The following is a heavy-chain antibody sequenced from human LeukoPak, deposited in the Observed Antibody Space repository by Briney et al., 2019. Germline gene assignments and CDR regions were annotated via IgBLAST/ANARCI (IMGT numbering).Heavy chain of an antibody. CDR2: INSDGSST. CDR1: GFTFSDYA. V-gene: IGHV3-74*01. CDR3: ARGGLVVPLPFDP. J-gene: IGHJ5*02. Sequence: PGGSLRLSCAASGFTFSDYALGWVRQAPGKGLVWVSRINSDGSSTSYADSVKGRFTISRDNAKNTLYLQMNSLRAEDTAVYYCARGGLVVPLPFDPWGQGTLVTVSS. D-gene: IGHD2-2*01.